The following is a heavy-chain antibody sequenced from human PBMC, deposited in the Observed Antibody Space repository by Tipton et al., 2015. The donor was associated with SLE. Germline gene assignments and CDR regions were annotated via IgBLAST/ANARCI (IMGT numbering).Heavy chain of an antibody. V-gene: IGHV4-61*05. Sequence: TLSLTCTVSGGSISSSSYYWSWIRQPPGKGLEWIGYIYYSGSTNYNPSLKSRVTISVDTSKNQFSLRLTSVTAADTAVYYCARPLWFGESPAFDIWGQGTMVTVSS. CDR2: IYYSGST. CDR1: GGSISSSSYY. CDR3: ARPLWFGESPAFDI. D-gene: IGHD3-10*01. J-gene: IGHJ3*02.